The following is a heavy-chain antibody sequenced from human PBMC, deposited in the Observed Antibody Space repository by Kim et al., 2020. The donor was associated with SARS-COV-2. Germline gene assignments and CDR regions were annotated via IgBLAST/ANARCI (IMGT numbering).Heavy chain of an antibody. CDR2: INHSGST. V-gene: IGHV4-34*01. D-gene: IGHD3-22*01. CDR1: GGSFSGYY. CDR3: ARGYYDSSGQLDY. J-gene: IGHJ4*02. Sequence: SETLSLTCAVYGGSFSGYYWSWIRQPPGKGLEWIGEINHSGSTNYNPSLKSRVTISVDTSKNQFSLKLSSVTAADTAVYYCARGYYDSSGQLDYWGQGTLVTVSS.